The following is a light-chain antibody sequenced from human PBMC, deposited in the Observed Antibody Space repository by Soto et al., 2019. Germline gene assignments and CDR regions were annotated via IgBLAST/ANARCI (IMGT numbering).Light chain of an antibody. CDR1: QSVSSN. CDR3: QHYNNWPPWT. CDR2: GAS. Sequence: EIVMTQSPATLSVSPGERATLSCRASQSVSSNSAWYQQKPGQAPRLLIYGASTRATGIPARFIGSGSGTEFTLTISSLQSEDFAVYYCQHYNNWPPWTFGQGTKVEIK. V-gene: IGKV3-15*01. J-gene: IGKJ1*01.